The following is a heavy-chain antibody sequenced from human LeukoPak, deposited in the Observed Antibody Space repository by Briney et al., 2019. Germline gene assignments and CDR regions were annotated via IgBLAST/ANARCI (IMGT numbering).Heavy chain of an antibody. Sequence: ASVKVSCKASGGTFSSYTINWVRQAPGQGLEWMGRITPILGAANYAQKFQGRVTITADKSTNTAYVELSSLRFEDTAVYYCARERGGWGVPRPLDLWGQGTMVTVSS. CDR2: ITPILGAA. CDR1: GGTFSSYT. D-gene: IGHD3-10*01. V-gene: IGHV1-69*08. J-gene: IGHJ3*01. CDR3: ARERGGWGVPRPLDL.